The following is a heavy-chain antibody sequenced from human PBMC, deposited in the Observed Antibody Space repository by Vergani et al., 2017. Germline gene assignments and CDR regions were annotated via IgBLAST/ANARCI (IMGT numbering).Heavy chain of an antibody. V-gene: IGHV1-2*02. Sequence: QVQLVQSGAEVKKPGASVKVSCKASGYTFTGYYMHWVRQAPGQGLEWMGWINPNSGGTNYAQKFQGRVTMTRETSISTAYMELSRLRSDDTAVYYCARDQFIVGANYYYGMDVWGQGTTVTVSS. CDR2: INPNSGGT. D-gene: IGHD1-26*01. CDR1: GYTFTGYY. J-gene: IGHJ6*02. CDR3: ARDQFIVGANYYYGMDV.